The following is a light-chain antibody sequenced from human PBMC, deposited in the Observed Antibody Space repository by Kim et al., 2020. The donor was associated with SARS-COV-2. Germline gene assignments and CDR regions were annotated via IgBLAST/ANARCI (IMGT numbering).Light chain of an antibody. V-gene: IGLV2-18*02. CDR3: SSYTSSSTVV. Sequence: QSALTQPHSVSGSPGQSVPISCTGTSSDVGSYNRVSWYQQPPGTAPPKLMIYEVSNRPSGVPDRFSVSKSGNTASLTISGLQAEDEADYYCSSYTSSSTVVFGGGTQLTVL. CDR2: EVS. J-gene: IGLJ2*01. CDR1: SSDVGSYNR.